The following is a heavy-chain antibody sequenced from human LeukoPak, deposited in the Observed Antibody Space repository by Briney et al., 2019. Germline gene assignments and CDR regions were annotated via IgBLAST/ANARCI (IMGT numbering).Heavy chain of an antibody. Sequence: GGSLRLSCAASGFTFSSYGMHWVRQAPGKGREWVAFIRYDGSNKYYADSVKGRFTISRDNSKNTLYLQMNSLRAEDTAVYYCAKDMDRIAVAGFDYWGQGTLVTVSS. J-gene: IGHJ4*02. V-gene: IGHV3-30*02. D-gene: IGHD6-19*01. CDR2: IRYDGSNK. CDR1: GFTFSSYG. CDR3: AKDMDRIAVAGFDY.